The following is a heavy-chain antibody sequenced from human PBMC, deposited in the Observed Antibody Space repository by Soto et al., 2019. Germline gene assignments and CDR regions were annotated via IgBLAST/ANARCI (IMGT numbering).Heavy chain of an antibody. D-gene: IGHD3-22*01. CDR3: ARVDSTGYSDY. V-gene: IGHV4-34*01. CDR2: INHSGST. CDR1: GGSFSGYY. Sequence: PSETLSLTCAVYGGSFSGYYWSWIRQPPGKGLEWIGEINHSGSTNYNPSLKSRVTISVDTSKNQFSLKLSSVTAADTAVYYCARVDSTGYSDYWGQGTLVTLSS. J-gene: IGHJ4*02.